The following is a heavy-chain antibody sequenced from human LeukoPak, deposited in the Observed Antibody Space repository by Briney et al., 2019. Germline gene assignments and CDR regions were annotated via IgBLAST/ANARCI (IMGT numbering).Heavy chain of an antibody. CDR1: GFTFSSYA. Sequence: GGSLRLSCAASGFTFSSYAMSWVRQAPGKGLAWVSGISGSGGNIHYADSVKGRFTISRDNSKNTLYLQMNSLRAEDTAVYYCAIDPRGIRGVISLDYWGQGTLVTVSS. CDR2: ISGSGGNI. D-gene: IGHD3-10*01. CDR3: AIDPRGIRGVISLDY. J-gene: IGHJ4*02. V-gene: IGHV3-23*01.